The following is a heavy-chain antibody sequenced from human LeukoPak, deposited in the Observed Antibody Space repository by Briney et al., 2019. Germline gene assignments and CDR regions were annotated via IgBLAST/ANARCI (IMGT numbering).Heavy chain of an antibody. CDR3: AKATSFWSGYSFDY. CDR2: ISWNSGSI. V-gene: IGHV3-9*01. J-gene: IGHJ4*02. Sequence: SLRLSCAASGFTFDDYAMHWVRQAPGKGLEWVSGISWNSGSIGYADSVKGRFTISRDSSKNTLYLQMNSLRAEDTAVYYCAKATSFWSGYSFDYWGQGTLVTVSS. D-gene: IGHD3-3*01. CDR1: GFTFDDYA.